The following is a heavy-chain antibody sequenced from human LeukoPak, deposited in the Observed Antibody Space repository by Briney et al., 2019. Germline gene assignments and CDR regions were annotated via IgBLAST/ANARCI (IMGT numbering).Heavy chain of an antibody. CDR2: INPNSGAT. CDR3: ARVYDILTGYSDWFDP. Sequence: GASVKVSCKASGYTFTDYYMHWVRQAPGQGLEWMGWINPNSGATNYAQKFQGRVTMTRDTSISTGYMELSRLRSDDTAVYYCARVYDILTGYSDWFDPWGQGTLVTVSS. V-gene: IGHV1-2*02. CDR1: GYTFTDYY. D-gene: IGHD3-9*01. J-gene: IGHJ5*02.